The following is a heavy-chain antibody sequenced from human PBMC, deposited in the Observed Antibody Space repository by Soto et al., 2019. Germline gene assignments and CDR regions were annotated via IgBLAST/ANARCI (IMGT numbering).Heavy chain of an antibody. CDR3: ARHSREYYSRSGSYYTGREKNNWFDP. V-gene: IGHV4-39*01. CDR1: GGSISSTRYY. D-gene: IGHD3-10*01. CDR2: IHYSGST. J-gene: IGHJ5*02. Sequence: PSETLSLTCTVSGGSISSTRYYWGWIRHPPGKGLECIGSIHYSGSTYYNPSLKSRVTISVDTSKNHFSLKLSSVTAADTAVYYCARHSREYYSRSGSYYTGREKNNWFDPWGHGTLVTVSS.